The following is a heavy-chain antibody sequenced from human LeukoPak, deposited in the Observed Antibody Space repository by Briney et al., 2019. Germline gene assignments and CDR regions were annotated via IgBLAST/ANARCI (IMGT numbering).Heavy chain of an antibody. V-gene: IGHV3-53*01. CDR3: ARWDYYYYSMDV. CDR1: GFTVSSNY. J-gene: IGHJ6*03. CDR2: IYSGGST. Sequence: GGSLRLSCAASGFTVSSNYMSWVRQAPGKGLEWVSVIYSGGSTYYADSVKGRFTISSDNSKNTLYLQMNSLRAEDTAVYYCARWDYYYYSMDVWGKGTTVTVSS.